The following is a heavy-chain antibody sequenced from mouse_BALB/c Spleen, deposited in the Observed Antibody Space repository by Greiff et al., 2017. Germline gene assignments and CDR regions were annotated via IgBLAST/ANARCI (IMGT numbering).Heavy chain of an antibody. CDR1: GFSLTSYG. V-gene: IGHV2-9*02. CDR2: IWAGGST. D-gene: IGHD2-3*01. CDR3: ARGYDGYLPFDY. Sequence: QVQLKESGPGLVAPSQTLSITCTVSGFSLTSYGVHWVRQPPGKGLEWLGVIWAGGSTNYNSALMYRLSISKDNSKSQVFLKMNSLQTDDTAVYYCARGYDGYLPFDYWGQGTTLTVSS. J-gene: IGHJ2*01.